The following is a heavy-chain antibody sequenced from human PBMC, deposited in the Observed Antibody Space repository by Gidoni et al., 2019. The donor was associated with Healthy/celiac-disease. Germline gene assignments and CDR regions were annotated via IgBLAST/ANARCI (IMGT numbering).Heavy chain of an antibody. CDR2: IYYSGST. J-gene: IGHJ5*02. D-gene: IGHD2-15*01. Sequence: QLQLQESGPGLVKPSETLSLTCTVSGGSISSSNYCWGWFRQPPGKGLEWIGSIYYSGSTYYNPSCKSRGTISVDTSKNQFSLKLSAVTAAETAVYYCARHGGNCSGGSCYQGNWFDPWGQGTLVTVSS. CDR1: GGSISSSNYC. V-gene: IGHV4-39*01. CDR3: ARHGGNCSGGSCYQGNWFDP.